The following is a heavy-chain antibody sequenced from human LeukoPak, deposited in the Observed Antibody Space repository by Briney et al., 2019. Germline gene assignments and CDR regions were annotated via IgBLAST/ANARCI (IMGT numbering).Heavy chain of an antibody. J-gene: IGHJ6*03. D-gene: IGHD3-10*01. Sequence: PGGSLRLSCAASGFTFSSYGMHWVRQAPGKGLEWVAFMRYDGSNKYYADSVKGRFTISRDNSKNTLYLQMNSLRAEDTAVYYCAKENYYGSGSYYNPGGYYYYYYMDVWGKGTTVTVSS. CDR3: AKENYYGSGSYYNPGGYYYYYYMDV. CDR2: MRYDGSNK. CDR1: GFTFSSYG. V-gene: IGHV3-30*02.